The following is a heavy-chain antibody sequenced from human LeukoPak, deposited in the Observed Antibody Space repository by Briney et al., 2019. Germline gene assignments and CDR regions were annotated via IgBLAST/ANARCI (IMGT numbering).Heavy chain of an antibody. D-gene: IGHD3-3*01. J-gene: IGHJ4*02. Sequence: SETLSLTCAVYGGSFSGYYWSWIHQPPGKGLEWIGEINHSGSTNYNPSLKSRVTISVDTSKNQFSLKLSSVTAADTAVYYCAAGYYDFWSGYYTGDYWGQGTLVTVSS. V-gene: IGHV4-34*01. CDR2: INHSGST. CDR1: GGSFSGYY. CDR3: AAGYYDFWSGYYTGDY.